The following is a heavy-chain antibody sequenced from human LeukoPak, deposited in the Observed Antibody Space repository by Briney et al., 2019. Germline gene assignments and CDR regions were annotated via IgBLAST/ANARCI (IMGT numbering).Heavy chain of an antibody. J-gene: IGHJ4*02. D-gene: IGHD5-24*01. V-gene: IGHV3-21*01. Sequence: WVRQAPGKGLEWVSSVSTTGSDTYYADSVKGRFTISRDSSKNSVYLQMNSLRPEDTAIYYCARGRDGYPYNFWGQGTLVTVSS. CDR2: VSTTGSDT. CDR3: ARGRDGYPYNF.